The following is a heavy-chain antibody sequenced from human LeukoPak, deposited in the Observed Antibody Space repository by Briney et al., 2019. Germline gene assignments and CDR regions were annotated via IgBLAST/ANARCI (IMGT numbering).Heavy chain of an antibody. CDR1: GYTFTSYG. CDR2: ISAYNGNT. D-gene: IGHD2-2*01. V-gene: IGHV1-18*01. CDR3: ARGSPSDIVVVPAAEGDNYYYGMDV. Sequence: ASVKVSCKASGYTFTSYGISWVRQAPGQGLEWMGWISAYNGNTNYAQKLQGRVTMTTDTSTSTAYMELRSLRSDDTAVYYCARGSPSDIVVVPAAEGDNYYYGMDVWGQGTTATVSS. J-gene: IGHJ6*02.